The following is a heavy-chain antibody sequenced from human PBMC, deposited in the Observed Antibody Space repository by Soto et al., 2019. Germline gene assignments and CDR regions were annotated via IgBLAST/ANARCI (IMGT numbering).Heavy chain of an antibody. CDR3: ARELVLDATSWFDP. V-gene: IGHV1-69*08. CDR1: GGTFSSYT. CDR2: IIPILGIA. Sequence: QVQLVKSGAEAKKPGSSVKVSCKASGGTFSSYTISWVRQAPGQGLEWRGRIIPILGIANYAQKFQGRVTITSNKSTSTANRELSSLRSEESAVYYCARELVLDATSWFDPWGQGTLVTVSS. D-gene: IGHD2-15*01. J-gene: IGHJ5*02.